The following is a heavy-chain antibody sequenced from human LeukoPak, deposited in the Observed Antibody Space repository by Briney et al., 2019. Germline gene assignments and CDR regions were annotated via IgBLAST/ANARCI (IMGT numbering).Heavy chain of an antibody. CDR1: GFTFSSYA. CDR3: AKDGGLWVSAHWGDS. Sequence: GGSLRLSCAASGFTFSSYAMSWVPQAPGKGLEWVSTITTSAANTDYADSVKGRFTVSRDNSKNTLFLQMNSLRAEDTAVYYCAKDGGLWVSAHWGDSWGRGTLVTVSS. D-gene: IGHD7-27*01. V-gene: IGHV3-23*01. J-gene: IGHJ4*02. CDR2: ITTSAANT.